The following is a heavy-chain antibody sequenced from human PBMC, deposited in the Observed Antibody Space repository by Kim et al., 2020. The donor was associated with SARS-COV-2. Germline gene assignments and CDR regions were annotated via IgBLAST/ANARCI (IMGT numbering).Heavy chain of an antibody. J-gene: IGHJ4*02. Sequence: GESLKISCKGSGYSFATYWITWVRQMPGKGLQWMGRIDPSDSYTNYSPSFQGRVTISVDKPTSTAYLQWSSLKASDTAMYYCARQGGQLRYFDSWGQGTLVTVSS. D-gene: IGHD3-9*01. CDR1: GYSFATYW. CDR3: ARQGGQLRYFDS. V-gene: IGHV5-10-1*01. CDR2: IDPSDSYT.